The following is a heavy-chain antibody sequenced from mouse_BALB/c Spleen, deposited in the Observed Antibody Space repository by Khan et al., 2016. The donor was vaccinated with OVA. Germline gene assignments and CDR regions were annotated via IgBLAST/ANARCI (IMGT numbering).Heavy chain of an antibody. CDR1: GNPIPSDYA. D-gene: IGHD1-1*01. V-gene: IGHV3-2*02. J-gene: IGHJ2*01. CDR2: LTYSVTP. CDR3: ASGRLLLRYPDYFDY. Sequence: HLKKSEPALLKPSQSLPLTSTSTGNPIPSDYAGNWIRKFPGNNLEWLANLTYSVTPPSSPPLRIRISITQDTAKNQFFLQLNSVTTEDTATYYCASGRLLLRYPDYFDYWGQGTTLTVSS.